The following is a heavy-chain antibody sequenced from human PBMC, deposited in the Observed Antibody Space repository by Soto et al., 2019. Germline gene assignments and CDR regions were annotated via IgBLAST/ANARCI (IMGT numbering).Heavy chain of an antibody. V-gene: IGHV1-69*01. CDR1: GGTFSSYA. Sequence: QVQLVQSGAEVKKPGSSVKVSCKASGGTFSSYAISWVRQAPGQGLEWMGGIIPIFGPAHYAQKFQGRVTSNADDTTSTGHMELGSLGSEDTAVYSGGKGAVAGRGGMDVLGQGPTVTVSS. D-gene: IGHD6-19*01. J-gene: IGHJ6*02. CDR2: IIPIFGPA. CDR3: GKGAVAGRGGMDV.